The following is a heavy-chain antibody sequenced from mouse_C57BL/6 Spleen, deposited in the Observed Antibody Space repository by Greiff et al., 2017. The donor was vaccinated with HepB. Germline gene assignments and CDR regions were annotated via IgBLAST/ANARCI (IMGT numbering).Heavy chain of an antibody. CDR2: INPSSGYT. CDR3: ARLATTVVADY. V-gene: IGHV1-4*01. Sequence: VQLQQSGAELARPGASVKMSCKASGYTFTSYTMHWVKQRPGQGLEWIGYINPSSGYTKYNQKFKDKATLTADKSSSTAYMQLSSLTSEDSAVYYCARLATTVVADYWGQGTTLTVSS. CDR1: GYTFTSYT. J-gene: IGHJ2*01. D-gene: IGHD1-1*01.